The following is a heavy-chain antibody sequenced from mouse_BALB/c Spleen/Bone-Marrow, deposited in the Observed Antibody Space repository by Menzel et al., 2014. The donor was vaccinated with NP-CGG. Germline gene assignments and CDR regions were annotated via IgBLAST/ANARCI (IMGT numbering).Heavy chain of an antibody. Sequence: VQLVESGPGLVAPSQSLSITCTVSEFSLTSYGVHWVRQPPGKGLEWLGVIWADGSTNYSSALMSRLSISKDNSKSQVFLKMNSLQTDDTAMYYCARGGSSRAWFAYWGQGTLVTVSA. CDR2: IWADGST. V-gene: IGHV2-9*02. D-gene: IGHD1-1*01. CDR3: ARGGSSRAWFAY. CDR1: EFSLTSYG. J-gene: IGHJ3*01.